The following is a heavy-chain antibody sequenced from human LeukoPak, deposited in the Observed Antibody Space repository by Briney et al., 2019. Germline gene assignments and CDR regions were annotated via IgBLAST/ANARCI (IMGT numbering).Heavy chain of an antibody. CDR1: GFTFSSYW. Sequence: PGGSLRLSCAASGFTFSSYWMTWVRHLPGKGLEWVAKIKQDGSEKYYVDSVKGRFTISRDNTRDSLYLQMNSLRAEDTVVYYCAELGITMIGGVWGKGTTVTISS. CDR2: IKQDGSEK. V-gene: IGHV3-7*01. CDR3: AELGITMIGGV. D-gene: IGHD3-10*02. J-gene: IGHJ6*04.